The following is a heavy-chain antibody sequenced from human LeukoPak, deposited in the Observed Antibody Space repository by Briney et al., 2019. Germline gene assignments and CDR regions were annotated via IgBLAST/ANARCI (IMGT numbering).Heavy chain of an antibody. Sequence: GGSLRLSCAASGFTVSNSYMSWVRQAPGKGLEWVSLIYSGGSTYYADSVKGRFTISRHNSKNTLYLQMNSLRVGDTAVYYCARGGELLIDFWGQGTLVTVSS. CDR2: IYSGGST. D-gene: IGHD1-26*01. CDR3: ARGGELLIDF. V-gene: IGHV3-53*04. CDR1: GFTVSNSY. J-gene: IGHJ4*02.